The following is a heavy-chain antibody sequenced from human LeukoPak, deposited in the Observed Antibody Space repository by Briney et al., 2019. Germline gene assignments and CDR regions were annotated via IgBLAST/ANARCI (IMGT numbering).Heavy chain of an antibody. J-gene: IGHJ4*02. CDR2: IKEDGTEK. CDR3: VRESRPGGVMGLYHNFDY. Sequence: GESLRLSCAASGFNFGTHWMTWVRQDPGKGLEWVANIKEDGTEKHLVDSVKGRFTISRDNTKNLLYLQMNSLRGDDTATYYCVRESRPGGVMGLYHNFDYWGQGTLVAVSS. D-gene: IGHD3-16*01. CDR1: GFNFGTHW. V-gene: IGHV3-7*01.